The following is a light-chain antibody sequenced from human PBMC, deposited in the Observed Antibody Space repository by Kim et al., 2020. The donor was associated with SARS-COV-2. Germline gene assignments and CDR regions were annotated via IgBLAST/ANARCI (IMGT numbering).Light chain of an antibody. Sequence: DIVLTQSPGTLSLSPGERATLSCRASQSVSSSYLAWYQQKPGQAPRLLIFGASNRATGIPDRFSGSGSGADFTLTITRLEPEDVAVYYCQHYGSSRFTFGPGTKVDIK. V-gene: IGKV3-20*01. J-gene: IGKJ3*01. CDR2: GAS. CDR1: QSVSSSY. CDR3: QHYGSSRFT.